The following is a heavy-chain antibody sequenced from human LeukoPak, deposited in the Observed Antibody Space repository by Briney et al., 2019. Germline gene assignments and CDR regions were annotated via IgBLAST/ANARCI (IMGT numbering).Heavy chain of an antibody. J-gene: IGHJ4*02. D-gene: IGHD4-17*01. V-gene: IGHV3-30*04. CDR3: AKVLVEHDYGDYYFDY. CDR1: GFTFSSYA. Sequence: GGSLRLSCAASGFTFSSYAMHWVRQAPGKGLEWVAVISYDGNNKYYADSVRGRFTISRDNSKNTLYLQMSSLRAEDTAMYCCAKVLVEHDYGDYYFDYWGQGILVTVSS. CDR2: ISYDGNNK.